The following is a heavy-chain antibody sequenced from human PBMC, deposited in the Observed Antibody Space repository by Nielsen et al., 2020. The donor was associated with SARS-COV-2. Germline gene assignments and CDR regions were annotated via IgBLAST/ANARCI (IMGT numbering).Heavy chain of an antibody. CDR2: IRDAAGNT. CDR3: AKEALSGATSGLSEFDY. J-gene: IGHJ4*02. CDR1: GFTFSSDA. D-gene: IGHD6-19*01. V-gene: IGHV3-23*01. Sequence: GESLKISCAASGFTFSSDAMGWVRQAPGKGLEWVSSIRDAAGNTYYADSVKGRSTISRDTSKNTLFLQMNSLSAEDTAVYYCAKEALSGATSGLSEFDYWGQGSLVTVSS.